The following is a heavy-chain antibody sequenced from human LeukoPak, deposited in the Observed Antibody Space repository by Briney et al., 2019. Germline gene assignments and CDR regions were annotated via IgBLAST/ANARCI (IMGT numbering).Heavy chain of an antibody. CDR1: GGSISSGSYY. Sequence: PSQTLSLTYTVSGGSISSGSYYWTWIRQPAGKGLEWIGRISNSGTTNYNPSLKSRVTMSVDTSRNQFSLNLNSVTAADTAIYYCARWDGDPWGQGTLVTVSS. J-gene: IGHJ5*02. CDR2: ISNSGTT. D-gene: IGHD1-26*01. V-gene: IGHV4-61*02. CDR3: ARWDGDP.